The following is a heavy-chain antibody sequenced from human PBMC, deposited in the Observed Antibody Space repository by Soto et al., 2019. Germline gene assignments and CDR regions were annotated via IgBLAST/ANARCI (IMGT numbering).Heavy chain of an antibody. Sequence: QVQLVQSGAEVKKPGSSVKVSCKASGGTFNTYAISWVRQAPGQGLEWMGGIIPIFGIGNDAQRFQGRVTITADESTGTAYMELSSLRSEDTGVHYCARSAITLFGVVSIPPHYYSEMDVWGQGTTVTVSS. J-gene: IGHJ6*02. CDR1: GGTFNTYA. V-gene: IGHV1-69*01. CDR3: ARSAITLFGVVSIPPHYYSEMDV. CDR2: IIPIFGIG. D-gene: IGHD3-3*01.